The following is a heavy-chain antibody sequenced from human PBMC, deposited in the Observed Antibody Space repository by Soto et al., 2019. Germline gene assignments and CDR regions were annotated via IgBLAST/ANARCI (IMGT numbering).Heavy chain of an antibody. CDR1: GGSFSGYY. D-gene: IGHD3-22*01. CDR2: INHSGST. J-gene: IGHJ5*02. Sequence: PETLSLTCAAYGGSFSGYYWSWIRQPPGKGLEWIGEINHSGSTNYNPSLKSRVTISVDTSKNQFSLKLSSVTAADTAVYYCARGLRGYYYVATFDPWGQGTLVPVSS. CDR3: ARGLRGYYYVATFDP. V-gene: IGHV4-34*01.